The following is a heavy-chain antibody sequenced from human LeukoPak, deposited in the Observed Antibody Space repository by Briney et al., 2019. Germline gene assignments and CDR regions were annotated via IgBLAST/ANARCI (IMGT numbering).Heavy chain of an antibody. D-gene: IGHD2/OR15-2a*01. J-gene: IGHJ3*02. V-gene: IGHV3-21*01. Sequence: GGSLRLSCEVSGFTFSSYSMNWVRQAPGKGLEWVSSISSSSSYIYYADSVKGRFTISRDNAKNSLYLQMNSLRAEDTAVYYCARGRGGIVPLDIWGQGTMVTVSS. CDR3: ARGRGGIVPLDI. CDR2: ISSSSSYI. CDR1: GFTFSSYS.